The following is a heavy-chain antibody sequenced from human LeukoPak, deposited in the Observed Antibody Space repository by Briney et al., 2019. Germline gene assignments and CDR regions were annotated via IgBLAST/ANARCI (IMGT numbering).Heavy chain of an antibody. CDR3: ARDPGTTGEVKFDP. CDR2: IYGSGST. J-gene: IGHJ5*02. CDR1: GGSIRSY. V-gene: IGHV4-4*07. Sequence: SETLSLTCTVSGGSIRSYWSWIRQPAGKGLEWIGRIYGSGSTDYNPSLKSRVTMSIDTSKNQFSLNLISVTAADTAVYYCARDPGTTGEVKFDPWGQGTLVTVSS. D-gene: IGHD4-17*01.